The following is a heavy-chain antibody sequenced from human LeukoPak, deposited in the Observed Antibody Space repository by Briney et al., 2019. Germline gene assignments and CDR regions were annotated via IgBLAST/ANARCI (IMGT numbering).Heavy chain of an antibody. CDR2: ISGSGGST. CDR3: AKAMVRGVSSA. Sequence: GGSLRLSCAASGFTFSSYAMSWVRQAPGKELEWVSAISGSGGSTYYADSVKGRFTISRDNSKNTLYLQMNSLRAEDTAVYYCAKAMVRGVSSAWGQGTLVTVSS. J-gene: IGHJ4*02. CDR1: GFTFSSYA. D-gene: IGHD3-10*01. V-gene: IGHV3-23*01.